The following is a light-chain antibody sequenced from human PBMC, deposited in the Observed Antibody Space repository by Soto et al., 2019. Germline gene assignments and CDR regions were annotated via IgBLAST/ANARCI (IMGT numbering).Light chain of an antibody. CDR3: SSYTTSYFYV. CDR2: GVN. Sequence: QSVLTQPASVSGSPGQSITISCTGTGLDIGVYDYVSWYQQHPGKAPKLLIYGVNNRPSGVSYRFSASKSAFTASLTISGLQAEDEAHYYCSSYTTSYFYVFGPGTKLTVL. J-gene: IGLJ1*01. V-gene: IGLV2-14*01. CDR1: GLDIGVYDY.